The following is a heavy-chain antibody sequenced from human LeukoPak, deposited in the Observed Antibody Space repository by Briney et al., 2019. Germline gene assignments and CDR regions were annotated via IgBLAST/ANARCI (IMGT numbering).Heavy chain of an antibody. Sequence: ASVNVSCKASGGTFSSYAISWVRQAPGQGLGWMGWINPNSGGTNYAQKFQGRVTMTRDTSISTAYMELSRLRSDDTAVYYCARGPRSGSYGGGFDYWGQGTLVTVSS. V-gene: IGHV1-2*02. CDR2: INPNSGGT. J-gene: IGHJ4*02. CDR1: GGTFSSYA. D-gene: IGHD1-26*01. CDR3: ARGPRSGSYGGGFDY.